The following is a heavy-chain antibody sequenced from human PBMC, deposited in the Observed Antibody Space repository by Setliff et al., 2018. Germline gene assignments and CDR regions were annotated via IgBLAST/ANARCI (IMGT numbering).Heavy chain of an antibody. J-gene: IGHJ1*01. CDR1: GFTLRNSG. D-gene: IGHD6-19*01. CDR2: ISYDWFKI. V-gene: IGHV3-30*03. CDR3: AREGSIGWSQYFHH. Sequence: PGGSLRLSCAASGFTLRNSGMHWVRQAPGRGLEWVTFISYDWFKIYYAESVKGRFTISRDISTNTLFLEIDSLRSEDTGLYYCAREGSIGWSQYFHHWGQGTPVTVSS.